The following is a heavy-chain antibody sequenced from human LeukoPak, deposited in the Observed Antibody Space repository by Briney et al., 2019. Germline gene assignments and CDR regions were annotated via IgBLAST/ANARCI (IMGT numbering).Heavy chain of an antibody. CDR2: INHSGST. CDR3: ARAFGRGYSYGT. J-gene: IGHJ5*02. CDR1: GGSFSGHY. V-gene: IGHV4-34*01. Sequence: SETLSLTCAVYGGSFSGHYWSWIRQPPGKGLEWIGEINHSGSTNYNPSLKSRVTISVDTSKNQFSLKLSSVTAADTAVYYCARAFGRGYSYGTWGQGTLVTVSS. D-gene: IGHD5-18*01.